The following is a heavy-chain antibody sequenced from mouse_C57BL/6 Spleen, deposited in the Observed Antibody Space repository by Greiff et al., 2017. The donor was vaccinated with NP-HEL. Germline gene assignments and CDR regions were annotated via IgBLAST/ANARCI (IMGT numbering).Heavy chain of an antibody. CDR2: IYPGSGST. Sequence: VQLQQPGAELVKPGASVKMSCKASGYTFTSYWITWVKQRPGQGLEWIGDIYPGSGSTNYNEKFKSKATLTVDTSSSTDYRQHSSLTSEDAAVYYCERGAIYYGIYGGAMDYWGQGTSVTVSS. CDR1: GYTFTSYW. D-gene: IGHD2-1*01. CDR3: ERGAIYYGIYGGAMDY. J-gene: IGHJ4*01. V-gene: IGHV1-55*01.